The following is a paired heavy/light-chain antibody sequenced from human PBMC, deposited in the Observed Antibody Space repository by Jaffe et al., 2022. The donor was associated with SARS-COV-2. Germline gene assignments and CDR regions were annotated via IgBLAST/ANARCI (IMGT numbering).Light chain of an antibody. CDR1: QSVHTNY. J-gene: IGKJ1*01. CDR2: GAS. V-gene: IGKV3-20*01. CDR3: QQYSTTPRT. Sequence: EIVLTQSPGTLSLSPGERATLSCRASQSVHTNYLAWYQQKPGQAPRVLIYGASTRATGIPDRFSGSGSGTDFTLTITRLEPEDFAVYYCQQYSTTPRTFGQGTRVEVK.
Heavy chain of an antibody. V-gene: IGHV4-59*01. CDR2: IYYTGGA. CDR3: ARMHCSNNSCFDYY. D-gene: IGHD2-2*01. CDR1: GSSLSKYY. Sequence: QVQLQESGPGLVKPSETLSLICTVSGSSLSKYYWSWIRQPPGKGLEWIGYIYYTGGAQYNPSLESRVTISVDMSKNQFSLKVTSVTAADTALYYCARMHCSNNSCFDYYWGQGTLVSVSS. J-gene: IGHJ4*02.